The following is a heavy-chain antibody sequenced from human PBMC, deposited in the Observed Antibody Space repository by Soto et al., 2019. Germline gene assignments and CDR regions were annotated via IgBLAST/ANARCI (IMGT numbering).Heavy chain of an antibody. CDR2: ISYDGSNK. CDR3: GRCTSTSCHLGSDY. D-gene: IGHD2-2*01. CDR1: GFTFSNYA. J-gene: IGHJ4*02. V-gene: IGHV3-30-3*01. Sequence: QVQLVESGGGVVQPGRSLRLSCAASGFTFSNYAMNWVRQAPGKGLEWVALISYDGSNKYYADSVKGRFTISRDSSKNTLYLQMNSLRAADTAVYYCGRCTSTSCHLGSDYWGQGTLVTFSS.